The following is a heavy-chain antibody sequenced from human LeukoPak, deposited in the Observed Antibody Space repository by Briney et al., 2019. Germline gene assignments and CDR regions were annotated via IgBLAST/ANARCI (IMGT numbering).Heavy chain of an antibody. Sequence: GRSLRLSCAASGFTFSSYAMSWVRQAPGKGLEWVSAISSSGASTYYADSVKGRFTISRDNSKNTLYLQMNSLRAEDTAVYYCAKDRREVSAFDIWGQGTMVTVSS. D-gene: IGHD1-26*01. J-gene: IGHJ3*02. CDR3: AKDRREVSAFDI. V-gene: IGHV3-23*01. CDR2: ISSSGAST. CDR1: GFTFSSYA.